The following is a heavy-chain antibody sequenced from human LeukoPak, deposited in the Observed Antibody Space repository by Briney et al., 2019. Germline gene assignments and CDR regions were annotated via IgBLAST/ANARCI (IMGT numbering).Heavy chain of an antibody. Sequence: SETLSLTCTVSGGSISSYYWSWIRQPPGKGLEWIGYIYYSGSTYYNPSLKSRVTISVDRSKNQFSLKLSSVTAADTAVYYCARWQDYGDYGDFQHWGQGTLVTVSS. CDR2: IYYSGST. V-gene: IGHV4-59*12. D-gene: IGHD4-17*01. J-gene: IGHJ1*01. CDR3: ARWQDYGDYGDFQH. CDR1: GGSISSYY.